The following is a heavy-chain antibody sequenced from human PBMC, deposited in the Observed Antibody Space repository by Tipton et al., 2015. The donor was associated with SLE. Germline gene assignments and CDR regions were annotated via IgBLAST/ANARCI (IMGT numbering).Heavy chain of an antibody. Sequence: QVQLVQSGAEVKKPGASVKVSCRASGYTFPSYDINWVRQAPGQGLEWMGWMNPDTDQTGYAQKFQGRVTMTRDTSTSTAYMELSSLTSDDTAVYYCARSGDLDFWGQGTLVTVSS. D-gene: IGHD7-27*01. J-gene: IGHJ4*02. CDR1: GYTFPSYD. V-gene: IGHV1-8*01. CDR3: ARSGDLDF. CDR2: MNPDTDQT.